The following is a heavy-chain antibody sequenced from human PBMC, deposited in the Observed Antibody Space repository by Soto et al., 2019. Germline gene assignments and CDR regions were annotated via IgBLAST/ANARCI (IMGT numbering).Heavy chain of an antibody. V-gene: IGHV1-69*01. J-gene: IGHJ3*02. CDR1: GGTFSSYA. CDR2: IIPIFGTA. Sequence: QVQLVQSGAEVKKPGSSVKVSCKASGGTFSSYAISWVRQAPGQGLEWMGGIIPIFGTANYAQKFQGRVQITADEYKSTAYMELSSLRSEDTAVYYCARVVASIGIAVAVGAFDIWGQGTMVTVSS. D-gene: IGHD6-19*01. CDR3: ARVVASIGIAVAVGAFDI.